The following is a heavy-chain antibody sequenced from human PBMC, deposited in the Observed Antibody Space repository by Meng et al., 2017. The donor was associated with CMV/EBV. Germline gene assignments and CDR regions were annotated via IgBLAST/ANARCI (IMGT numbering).Heavy chain of an antibody. CDR3: AREVRSSSWDGEGEKWFDP. J-gene: IGHJ5*02. D-gene: IGHD6-13*01. V-gene: IGHV3-53*01. Sequence: GESLKISCAASGFTFSSYAMSWVRQAPGKGLEWVSVIYSGGNTYYADSVKGRVTISRDNSKNTMYLQMNSLRAEDTAVYYCAREVRSSSWDGEGEKWFDPWGQGTLVTVSS. CDR1: GFTFSSYA. CDR2: IYSGGNT.